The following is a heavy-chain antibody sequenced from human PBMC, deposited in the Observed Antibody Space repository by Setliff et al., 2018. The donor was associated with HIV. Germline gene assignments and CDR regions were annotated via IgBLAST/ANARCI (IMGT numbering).Heavy chain of an antibody. CDR2: INAANRNT. D-gene: IGHD3-22*01. CDR1: GYIFTTST. Sequence: ASVKVSCKASGYIFTTSTIHWVRQAPGQRLEWMGCINAANRNTKYSQRFHGRVTITRDTSASSAYMELSSLRSEDTALYYCARRTYDSTWGDYSYYYLDVWGEGTTGTVCS. V-gene: IGHV1-3*01. CDR3: ARRTYDSTWGDYSYYYLDV. J-gene: IGHJ6*03.